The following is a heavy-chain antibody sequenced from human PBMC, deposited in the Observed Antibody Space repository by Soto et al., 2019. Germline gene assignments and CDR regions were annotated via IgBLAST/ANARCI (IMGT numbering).Heavy chain of an antibody. CDR1: GVSFSGYY. Sequence: SETLSLTCAVYGVSFSGYYCIWILQPPGKGLEWIGEINHSGSTNYNPSLKSRVTISVDTSKNQFSLKLNSVAAADTAVYYCARVNAPEITLVREIYYFVDWCQGTLVTVSS. V-gene: IGHV4-34*01. D-gene: IGHD3-10*01. CDR3: ARVNAPEITLVREIYYFVD. CDR2: INHSGST. J-gene: IGHJ4*02.